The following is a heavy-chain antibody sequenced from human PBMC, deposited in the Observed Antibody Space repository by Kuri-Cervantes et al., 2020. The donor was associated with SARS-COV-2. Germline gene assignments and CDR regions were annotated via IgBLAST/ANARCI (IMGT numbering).Heavy chain of an antibody. V-gene: IGHV3-30-3*01. J-gene: IGHJ4*02. CDR1: GFIFSDYF. Sequence: GESLKISCAASGFIFSDYFLHWVRQAPGKGLEWVAVISYDASNKYYADSVKGRFTISRDNSKNTLYLQMNSLRAEDTAVYYCARGDSSGWYYYFDYWGQGTLVTVSS. CDR3: ARGDSSGWYYYFDY. CDR2: ISYDASNK. D-gene: IGHD6-19*01.